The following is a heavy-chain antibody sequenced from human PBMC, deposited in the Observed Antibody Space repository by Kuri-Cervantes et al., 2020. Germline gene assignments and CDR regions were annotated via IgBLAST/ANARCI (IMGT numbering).Heavy chain of an antibody. CDR2: ISYDGSNK. J-gene: IGHJ3*02. D-gene: IGHD2-15*01. Sequence: GESLKISCAASGFTFSSYAMHWVRQAPGKGLEWVAVISYDGSNKYYADSVKGRFTISRDNSKNTLYLQMNSLRAEDTAVYYCANEGVAATGAFDIWGQGTMVTVSS. CDR1: GFTFSSYA. V-gene: IGHV3-30-3*02. CDR3: ANEGVAATGAFDI.